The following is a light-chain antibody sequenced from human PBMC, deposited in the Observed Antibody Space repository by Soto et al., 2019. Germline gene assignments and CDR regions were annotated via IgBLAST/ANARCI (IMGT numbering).Light chain of an antibody. Sequence: EVVMTQSPATLSVSPGERATLSCRASQSVSSNLAWYQQKPGQAPRLLIYGASTRATGIPARFSGSRSGTEFTLSISRLQSADFAVYYCQQYNNWPPWTFGQGTKVEIK. J-gene: IGKJ1*01. CDR1: QSVSSN. CDR3: QQYNNWPPWT. CDR2: GAS. V-gene: IGKV3-15*01.